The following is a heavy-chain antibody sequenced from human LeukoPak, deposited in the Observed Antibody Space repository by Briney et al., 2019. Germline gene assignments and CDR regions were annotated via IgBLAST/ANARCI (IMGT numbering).Heavy chain of an antibody. CDR2: IWPGDSET. Sequence: GESLKISCKGSGYSFTSYWIGWVRQMPGKGLEWMGVIWPGDSETRYSPSFQGQVTISAGKSISTAYLQWNRLKASDTAMYYCATTARHFYHWGQGTLVTVSS. J-gene: IGHJ4*02. CDR1: GYSFTSYW. V-gene: IGHV5-51*01. D-gene: IGHD2/OR15-2a*01. CDR3: ATTARHFYH.